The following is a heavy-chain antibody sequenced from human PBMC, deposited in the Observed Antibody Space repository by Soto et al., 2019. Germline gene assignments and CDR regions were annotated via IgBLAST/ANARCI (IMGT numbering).Heavy chain of an antibody. D-gene: IGHD5-12*01. Sequence: EVQLVESGGGLVQPGGSLRLSCAASGFTFSSYSMNWVHQAPGKGLEWVSYISSSSSTIYYADSVKGRFTISRDNAKNSLYLQMNSLRAEDTAVYYCASIVATTPQDFDYWGQGTLVTVSS. V-gene: IGHV3-48*01. CDR3: ASIVATTPQDFDY. CDR2: ISSSSSTI. CDR1: GFTFSSYS. J-gene: IGHJ4*02.